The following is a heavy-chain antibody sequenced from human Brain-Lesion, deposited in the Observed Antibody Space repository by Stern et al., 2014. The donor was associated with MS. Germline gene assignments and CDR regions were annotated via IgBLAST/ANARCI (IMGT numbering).Heavy chain of an antibody. Sequence: QLVESRPEVEKPGESLKISCQGSGYRLTSNWIGWVRQMPGKGLEWMGIIWPGDSDTRYSPSFKGQVTISADKSISTAYLQWSSLQASDTAMYYCARRGDSSSSGFDYWGQGTLVIVSS. V-gene: IGHV5-51*01. D-gene: IGHD6-6*01. CDR3: ARRGDSSSSGFDY. J-gene: IGHJ4*02. CDR1: GYRLTSNW. CDR2: IWPGDSDT.